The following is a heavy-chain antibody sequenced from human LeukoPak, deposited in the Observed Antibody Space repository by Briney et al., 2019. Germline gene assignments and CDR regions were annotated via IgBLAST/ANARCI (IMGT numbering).Heavy chain of an antibody. D-gene: IGHD3-22*01. CDR3: ARNHYYQDSSGYEGLFDY. J-gene: IGHJ4*02. Sequence: PGGSLRLSCAASRFTLSTYGMHWVRQAPGKGLEWVAVISYDGSSKYYADSVKGRFTISRDNSKNTLYLQMNSLRAEDTAVYYLARNHYYQDSSGYEGLFDYWGQGTLVTVSS. CDR2: ISYDGSSK. V-gene: IGHV3-30-3*01. CDR1: RFTLSTYG.